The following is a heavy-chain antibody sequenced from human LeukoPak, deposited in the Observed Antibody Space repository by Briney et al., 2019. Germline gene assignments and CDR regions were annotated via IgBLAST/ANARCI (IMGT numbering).Heavy chain of an antibody. CDR2: TGNKGNAYTT. CDR3: ARIARTVGTTAILG. D-gene: IGHD3-3*01. CDR1: GFTFSDHY. J-gene: IGHJ4*02. Sequence: PLGSLRLSCAPSGFTFSDHYMDCGRQAPGKGLGWVGRTGNKGNAYTTAYAASVKGRFTISRDDSKNSVYLQMNSLKTEDTAVYYCARIARTVGTTAILGWGQGTLVTVSS. V-gene: IGHV3-72*01.